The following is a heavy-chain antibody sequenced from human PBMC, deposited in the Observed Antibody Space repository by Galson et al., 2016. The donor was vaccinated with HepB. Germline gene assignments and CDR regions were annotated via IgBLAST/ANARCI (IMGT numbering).Heavy chain of an antibody. D-gene: IGHD3-3*01. J-gene: IGHJ4*02. CDR2: VSYDGSQK. Sequence: SLRLSCATSGFTFSSHAMHWVRQAPGKGLEWVAAVSYDGSQKYYADSVKGRFTISRDNSKNTLYLQVNSLRPEDTAVYYCAKDPADLEWLPYFDYWGQGNLVTVSS. CDR1: GFTFSSHA. CDR3: AKDPADLEWLPYFDY. V-gene: IGHV3-30*18.